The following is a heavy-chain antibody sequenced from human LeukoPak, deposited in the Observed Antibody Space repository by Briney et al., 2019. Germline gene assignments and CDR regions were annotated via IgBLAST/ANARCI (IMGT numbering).Heavy chain of an antibody. J-gene: IGHJ4*02. CDR2: ITFDGNSK. D-gene: IGHD3-10*01. V-gene: IGHV3-30*18. CDR1: GFPFSIYG. CDR3: AKDLSYGSYSFDS. Sequence: PGGSLRLSCAASGFPFSIYGMHWVRQAPGKGLEWVAIITFDGNSKSCADSVKGRFTVSRDNSKNTLYLQMSSLRTEDTAVYYCAKDLSYGSYSFDSWGQGALVTVSS.